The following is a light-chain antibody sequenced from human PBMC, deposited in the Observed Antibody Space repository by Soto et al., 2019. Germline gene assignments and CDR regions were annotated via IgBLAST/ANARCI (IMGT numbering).Light chain of an antibody. V-gene: IGLV2-8*01. Sequence: QSVLTQPPSASGSPGQSVTISCTGTSSDVGSYNYASWYQQHPGKAPKLMIYEVSKRPSGVPDRFSGSKSGNTASLTVSGLQAEDEADYYCSSYAGSNTCYVFGTGTKVTVL. CDR2: EVS. CDR1: SSDVGSYNY. CDR3: SSYAGSNTCYV. J-gene: IGLJ1*01.